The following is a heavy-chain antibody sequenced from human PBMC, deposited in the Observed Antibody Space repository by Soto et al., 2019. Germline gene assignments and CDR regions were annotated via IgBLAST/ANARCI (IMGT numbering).Heavy chain of an antibody. J-gene: IGHJ4*02. CDR2: IYPGDSDT. D-gene: IGHD6-19*01. CDR3: ARGRGSSGWYEGYFDY. Sequence: PGESLKISCKGSGYSFTSYWIGRVRQMPGKGLEWMGIIYPGDSDTRYSPSFQGQVTISADKSISTAYLQWSSLKASDTAMYYCARGRGSSGWYEGYFDYWGQGTLVTVSS. V-gene: IGHV5-51*01. CDR1: GYSFTSYW.